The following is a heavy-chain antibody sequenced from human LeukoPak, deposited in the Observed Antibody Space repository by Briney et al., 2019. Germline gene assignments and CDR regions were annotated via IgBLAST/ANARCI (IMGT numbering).Heavy chain of an antibody. CDR2: IYYSGST. CDR1: GGAISATDYY. V-gene: IGHV4-30-2*03. CDR3: ARRIIVATIDH. D-gene: IGHD5-12*01. J-gene: IGHJ4*02. Sequence: SQTLSLTCTFSGGAISATDYYWSWIRQPPGKGLEWIGSIYYSGSTYYNPSLKSRVTISVDTSKNQFSLKLSSVTAADTAVYYCARRIIVATIDHWGQGTLVTVSS.